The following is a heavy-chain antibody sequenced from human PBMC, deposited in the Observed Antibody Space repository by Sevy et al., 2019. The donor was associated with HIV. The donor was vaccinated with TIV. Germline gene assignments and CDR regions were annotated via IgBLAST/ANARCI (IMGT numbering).Heavy chain of an antibody. CDR1: GYTFTPYG. J-gene: IGHJ4*02. CDR2: INPYNGNT. D-gene: IGHD6-13*01. Sequence: ASVKVSCKASGYTFTPYGISWVRQAPGQGLEWMGWINPYNGNTNYVQKFQGRVTMTTDTSTSTAYIKLRSLRSDDTAVYCWAGNVGAAADTVDYFDYWGQGTLVTVSS. V-gene: IGHV1-18*04. CDR3: AGNVGAAADTVDYFDY.